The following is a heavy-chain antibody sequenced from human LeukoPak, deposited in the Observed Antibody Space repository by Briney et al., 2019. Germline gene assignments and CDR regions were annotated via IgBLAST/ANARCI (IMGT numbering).Heavy chain of an antibody. V-gene: IGHV3-64D*09. J-gene: IGHJ4*02. CDR1: GFTFSSYA. CDR2: ISSNGGST. CDR3: VKDLRDGYNSDIFDY. D-gene: IGHD5-24*01. Sequence: GGSLRLSCSASGFTFSSYAMHWVRQAPGKGLEYVSAISSNGGSTYYADSVKGRFTISRDNSKNTLYLQMSSLRAEDTAVYYCVKDLRDGYNSDIFDYWGQGTLVTVSS.